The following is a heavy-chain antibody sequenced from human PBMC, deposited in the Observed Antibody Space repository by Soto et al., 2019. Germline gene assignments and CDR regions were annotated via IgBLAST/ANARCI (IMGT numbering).Heavy chain of an antibody. CDR2: IYYSGST. CDR3: ARDLEPSDRYYYYNGMDV. V-gene: IGHV4-59*01. Sequence: PSETLSLTCTVSGGSISSYYWSWIRQPPGKGLEWIGYIYYSGSTNYNPSLKSRVTVSVDTSKNQFSLKLSSVTAADTAVYYCARDLEPSDRYYYYNGMDVWGQGTTVTVSS. J-gene: IGHJ6*02. D-gene: IGHD3-3*01. CDR1: GGSISSYY.